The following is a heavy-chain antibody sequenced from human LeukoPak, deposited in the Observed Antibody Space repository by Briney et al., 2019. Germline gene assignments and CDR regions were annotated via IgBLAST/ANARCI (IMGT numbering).Heavy chain of an antibody. V-gene: IGHV1-46*01. CDR1: GYTFTSYY. CDR2: VNPSGGST. Sequence: ASVKVSCKASGYTFTSYYMRWVRQAPGQGLEWMGIVNPSGGSTSYAQKFQGRVTMTRDTSTSTVYMELSSLRSEDTAVYYCARDRIVGATNYYYYGMDVWGQGTTVTVSS. D-gene: IGHD1-26*01. CDR3: ARDRIVGATNYYYYGMDV. J-gene: IGHJ6*02.